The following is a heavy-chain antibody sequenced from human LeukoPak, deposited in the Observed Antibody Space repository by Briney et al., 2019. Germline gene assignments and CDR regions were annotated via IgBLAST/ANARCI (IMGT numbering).Heavy chain of an antibody. J-gene: IGHJ4*02. V-gene: IGHV4-30-4*08. D-gene: IGHD4-23*01. CDR1: GGSISSGDYY. Sequence: PSETLSLTCTVSGGSISSGDYYWSWIRQPPGKGLEWIGYIYYSGSTYYNPSLKSRVTISVDTSKNQFSLKLSSVTAADTAVYYRARVRNDDYGGNRYFDYWGQGTLVTVSS. CDR2: IYYSGST. CDR3: ARVRNDDYGGNRYFDY.